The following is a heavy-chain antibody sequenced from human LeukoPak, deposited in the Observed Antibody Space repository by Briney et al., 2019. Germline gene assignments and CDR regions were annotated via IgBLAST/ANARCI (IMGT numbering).Heavy chain of an antibody. CDR3: TTESWGIDH. J-gene: IGHJ4*02. Sequence: GGSLRLSCAASGITFSNVWMSWVRQAPGKGLEWVGRIISKTDGGATDYAAPVKGRFTISRDDSKNTLYLQMNSLKTEDTALYYCTTESWGIDHWGRGTLVTVSS. V-gene: IGHV3-15*01. CDR2: IISKTDGGAT. D-gene: IGHD3-16*01. CDR1: GITFSNVW.